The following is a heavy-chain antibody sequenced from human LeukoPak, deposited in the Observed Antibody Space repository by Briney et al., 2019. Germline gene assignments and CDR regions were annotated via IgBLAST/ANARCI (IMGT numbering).Heavy chain of an antibody. CDR3: ARPVTARGGSGWPQHIDY. D-gene: IGHD6-19*01. V-gene: IGHV4-34*01. CDR1: GGSFSGYY. Sequence: SETLSLTCAVYGGSFSGYYWSWIRQPPGKGLEWIGEINHSGSTNYNPSLKSRVTISVDTSKNQFSLKLSSVTAADTAVYYCARPVTARGGSGWPQHIDYWGQGTLVSVSS. CDR2: INHSGST. J-gene: IGHJ4*02.